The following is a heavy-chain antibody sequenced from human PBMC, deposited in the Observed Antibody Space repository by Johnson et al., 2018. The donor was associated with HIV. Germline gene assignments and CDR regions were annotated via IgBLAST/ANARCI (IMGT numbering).Heavy chain of an antibody. CDR3: ARDRAIGGWSIDI. Sequence: QVQLVESGGGVVQPGRSLRLSCAASGFTFSTYGMHWVRQAPGKGLEWMAVIYSGGSTYYADCVQGRFTISRDNSKNTLYLQMNSLRAEDTALYYCARDRAIGGWSIDIWGQGTMVTVSS. D-gene: IGHD2-15*01. CDR2: IYSGGST. V-gene: IGHV3-NL1*01. CDR1: GFTFSTYG. J-gene: IGHJ3*02.